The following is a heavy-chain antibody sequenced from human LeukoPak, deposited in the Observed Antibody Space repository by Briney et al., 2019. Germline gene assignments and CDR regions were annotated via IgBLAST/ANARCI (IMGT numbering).Heavy chain of an antibody. CDR1: GGSISSYY. Sequence: SETLSLTCTVSGGSISSYYWSWIRQPPGKGLEWIGYIYYSGSTNYNPSLKSRVTISVDTSKNQFSLKLSSVTAADTAVYYCASFGVPAALDYYYMDIWGKGTTVTVSS. CDR3: ASFGVPAALDYYYMDI. D-gene: IGHD2-2*01. CDR2: IYYSGST. V-gene: IGHV4-59*01. J-gene: IGHJ6*03.